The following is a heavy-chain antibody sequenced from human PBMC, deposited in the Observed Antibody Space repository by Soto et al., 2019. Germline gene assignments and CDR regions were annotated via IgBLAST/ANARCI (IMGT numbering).Heavy chain of an antibody. CDR1: GFTFSHYA. CDR2: MSYDGSNE. J-gene: IGHJ4*02. D-gene: IGHD1-26*01. CDR3: AKDGSHNFDY. Sequence: QVQLVESGGGVVQPGRSLSLSCAASGFTFSHYAMHWVRQAPGKGLEWVALMSYDGSNEYYADSVKGRFTISRDSSKNTPYLPMHSLRAADTAVYYCAKDGSHNFDYWGQGTLVTVSS. V-gene: IGHV3-30*18.